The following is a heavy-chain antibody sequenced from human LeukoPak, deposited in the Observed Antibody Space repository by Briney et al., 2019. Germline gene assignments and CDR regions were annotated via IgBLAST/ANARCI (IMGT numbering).Heavy chain of an antibody. CDR2: IYYSGST. Sequence: SETLSLTCTVSGGTISSYYWSWVQQPPGKGLEWIGYIYYSGSTNYNPSLKSRVTISVDTSKNQFSLKLSSVTAADTAVYYCARDRDNWGQGTLVTVSS. CDR3: ARDRDN. V-gene: IGHV4-59*01. J-gene: IGHJ4*02. CDR1: GGTISSYY.